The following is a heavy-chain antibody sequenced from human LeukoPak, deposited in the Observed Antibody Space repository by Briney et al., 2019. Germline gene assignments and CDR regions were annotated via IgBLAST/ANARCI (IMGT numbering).Heavy chain of an antibody. Sequence: GGSLRLSCAASRFTFDDYAMHWVRQAPGKGLEWVSGISWNSGSIGYADSVKGRSTISRDNAKNSLYLQMNSLRAEDTAVYYCARARGFAAAGTWGQGTLVTVSS. CDR2: ISWNSGSI. D-gene: IGHD6-13*01. CDR1: RFTFDDYA. CDR3: ARARGFAAAGT. J-gene: IGHJ4*02. V-gene: IGHV3-9*01.